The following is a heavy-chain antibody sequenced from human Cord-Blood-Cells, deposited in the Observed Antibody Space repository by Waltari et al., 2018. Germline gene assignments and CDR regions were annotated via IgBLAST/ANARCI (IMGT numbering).Heavy chain of an antibody. D-gene: IGHD6-6*01. V-gene: IGHV4-34*01. CDR3: ARFLSGQLSIDY. CDR2: INHSGST. CDR1: GGSFSGYY. J-gene: IGHJ4*02. Sequence: QVQLQQWGAGLLKPSETLSLTCAVYGGSFSGYYWSLIRQPPGKGLEWIGEINHSGSTNYNPSLKSRVTISVDTSKNQFSLKLSSVTAADTAVYYCARFLSGQLSIDYWGQGTLVTVSS.